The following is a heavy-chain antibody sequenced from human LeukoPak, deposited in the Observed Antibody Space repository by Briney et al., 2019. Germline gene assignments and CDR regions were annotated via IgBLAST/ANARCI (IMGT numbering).Heavy chain of an antibody. CDR3: ARDYYYYMDV. CDR2: IYYSGST. Sequence: PSETLSLTCTVSGGSISSYYWSWIRQPPGKGLEWIGYIYYSGSTNYNPSLKSRVTIPVDTSKNQFSLKLSSVTAADTAVYYCARDYYYYMDVWGKGTTVTVSS. CDR1: GGSISSYY. V-gene: IGHV4-59*01. J-gene: IGHJ6*03.